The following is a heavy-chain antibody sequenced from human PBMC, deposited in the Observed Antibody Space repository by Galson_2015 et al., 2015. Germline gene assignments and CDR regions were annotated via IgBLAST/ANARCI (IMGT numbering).Heavy chain of an antibody. J-gene: IGHJ1*01. Sequence: SLRLSCAASGFTASSNYMAWFRQAPGKGLEWVSVLSKTDTAYYVDSVRGRFTISRDNSKNTVYLQMDYLTVDDTAVYYCAREHVRGRGSLDRWGQGTLVTISS. CDR2: LSKTDTA. CDR3: AREHVRGRGSLDR. V-gene: IGHV3-53*01. CDR1: GFTASSNY. D-gene: IGHD1-26*01.